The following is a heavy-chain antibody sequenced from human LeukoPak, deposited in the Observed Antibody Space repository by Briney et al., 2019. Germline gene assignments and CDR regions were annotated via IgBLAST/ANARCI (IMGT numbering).Heavy chain of an antibody. V-gene: IGHV3-33*01. CDR2: IWNDGSSK. CDR1: EFTFNSYV. CDR3: ARGDGYRGSYFDY. D-gene: IGHD5-24*01. J-gene: IGHJ4*02. Sequence: GRSLRLSCAASEFTFNSYVMHWVRQAPGKGLEWVAVIWNDGSSKYYADSVKGRFTVSRDNSKNTLFLQVNSLRAEDTAVYYCARGDGYRGSYFDYWGQGTLVTVSS.